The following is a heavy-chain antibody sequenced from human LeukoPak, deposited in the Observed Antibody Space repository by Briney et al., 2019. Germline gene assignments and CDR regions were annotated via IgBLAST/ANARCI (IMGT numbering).Heavy chain of an antibody. CDR1: GFTVSSNY. V-gene: IGHV3-66*01. CDR2: IYSGGST. CDR3: ARVASGYYDSSGYYYHY. J-gene: IGHJ4*02. Sequence: GGSLRLSCAASGFTVSSNYMSWVRQAPGKGLEWVSVIYSGGSTYYADSVKGRFTISRDNSKNTLYLQMNSLRAEDTAVYYCARVASGYYDSSGYYYHYWGQGTLVTVSS. D-gene: IGHD3-22*01.